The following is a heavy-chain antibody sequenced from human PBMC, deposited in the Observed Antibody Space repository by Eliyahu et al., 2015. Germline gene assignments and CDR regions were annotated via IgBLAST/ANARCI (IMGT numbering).Heavy chain of an antibody. CDR3: ATLPYRSSSWTL. D-gene: IGHD6-13*01. CDR1: SSYG. V-gene: IGHV3-33*01. Sequence: SSYGMHWVRQAPGKGLEWVAVIWYDGSNKYYADSVKGRFTISRDNSKNTLYLQMNSLRAEDTAVYYCATLPYRSSSWTLWGQGTLVTVSS. CDR2: IWYDGSNK. J-gene: IGHJ4*02.